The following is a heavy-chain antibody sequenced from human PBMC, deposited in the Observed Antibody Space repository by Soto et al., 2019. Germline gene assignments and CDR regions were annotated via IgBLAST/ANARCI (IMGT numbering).Heavy chain of an antibody. CDR3: ARDGWVTMRHFAF. J-gene: IGHJ3*01. V-gene: IGHV1-3*01. CDR2: LRVANGES. D-gene: IGHD4-17*01. CDR1: GFTFRDYA. Sequence: QVRLVQSGAEVKKPGASVKVSCQASGFTFRDYAIHWVRQAPGQRPEWMGWLRVANGESKYSQRFQSRVTLTSDTSATTAYMELKNLRSEDTAVYYCARDGWVTMRHFAFWGQGTLVSVSS.